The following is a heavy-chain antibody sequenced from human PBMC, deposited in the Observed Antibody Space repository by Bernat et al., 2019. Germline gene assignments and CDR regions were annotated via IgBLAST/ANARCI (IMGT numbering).Heavy chain of an antibody. J-gene: IGHJ4*02. D-gene: IGHD6-13*01. CDR2: FSNSGST. CDR1: GGSISSSSYY. V-gene: IGHV4-39*01. Sequence: QLQLQESGPGLVKPSETLSLTCTVSGGSISSSSYYWDWIRQPPGKGLEWIGSFSNSGSTSYNPALKSRVTISVDTSENQFSLKLTSVTAADTAVYYCARTFIAVTGSFDYWGQGTLLTVSS. CDR3: ARTFIAVTGSFDY.